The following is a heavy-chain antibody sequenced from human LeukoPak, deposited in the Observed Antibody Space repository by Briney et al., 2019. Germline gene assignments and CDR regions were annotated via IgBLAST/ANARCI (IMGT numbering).Heavy chain of an antibody. CDR3: ATDFYDYT. CDR2: IRSNSDGGTI. J-gene: IGHJ5*02. Sequence: GGSLRLSCAASGFTVGSTYMNWVRQAPGKGLEWVGRIRSNSDGGTIDYAASVKDRFTLSRDDSKDTLYLQLNSLQTADTAVYYCATDFYDYTWGQGTLVTVSS. D-gene: IGHD4-11*01. V-gene: IGHV3-15*07. CDR1: GFTVGSTY.